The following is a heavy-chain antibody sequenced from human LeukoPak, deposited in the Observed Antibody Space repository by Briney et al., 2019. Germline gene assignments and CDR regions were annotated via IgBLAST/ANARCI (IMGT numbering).Heavy chain of an antibody. Sequence: GRSLRLSCAASGFTFSSYAMHWVRQAPGKGLEWVAVISYDGSNKYYADSVKGRFTISRDNSKNTLYLQMNSLRAEDTAVYYCARSSSGWSTGGDYWGQGTLVTVSS. CDR1: GFTFSSYA. CDR3: ARSSSGWSTGGDY. V-gene: IGHV3-30-3*01. CDR2: ISYDGSNK. D-gene: IGHD6-19*01. J-gene: IGHJ4*02.